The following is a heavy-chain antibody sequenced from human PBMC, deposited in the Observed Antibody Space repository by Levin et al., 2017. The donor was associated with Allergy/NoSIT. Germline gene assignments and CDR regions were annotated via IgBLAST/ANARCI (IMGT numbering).Heavy chain of an antibody. J-gene: IGHJ4*02. V-gene: IGHV1-18*01. D-gene: IGHD3-22*01. CDR3: ARDRYYYDSSGYYLFDY. CDR1: GYTFNSYG. CDR2: ISAYNGDT. Sequence: AGESLKISCKASGYTFNSYGISWVRQAPGQGLEWMGRISAYNGDTNYAQKFQGRVTMTTDTSTSTAYMELRSLRSDDTAVYYCARDRYYYDSSGYYLFDYWGQGTLVTVSS.